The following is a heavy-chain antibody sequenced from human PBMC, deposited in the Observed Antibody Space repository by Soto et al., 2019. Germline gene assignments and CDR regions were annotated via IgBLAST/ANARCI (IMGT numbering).Heavy chain of an antibody. CDR3: AREAYDSSGYYYYYGMDV. J-gene: IGHJ6*02. CDR1: GGTFSSYP. CDR2: IIPIFGTA. D-gene: IGHD3-22*01. V-gene: IGHV1-69*01. Sequence: QVQLVQSGAEVKKPGSSVKVSFKASGGTFSSYPISWVRQAPGQGLEWMGGIIPIFGTANYAQKFQGRVTITADESTSTAYMELSSLRSEDTAVYYCAREAYDSSGYYYYYGMDVWGQGTTVTVSS.